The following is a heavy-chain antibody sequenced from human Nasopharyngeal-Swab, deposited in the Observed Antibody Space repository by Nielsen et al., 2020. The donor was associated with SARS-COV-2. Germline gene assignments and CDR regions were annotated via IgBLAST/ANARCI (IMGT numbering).Heavy chain of an antibody. CDR2: ISWNSGSI. V-gene: IGHV3-9*01. J-gene: IGHJ4*02. CDR3: AKGSTVTTPPAFDC. CDR1: GFTFSSYS. D-gene: IGHD4-17*01. Sequence: GGSLRLSCAASGFTFSSYSMHWVRQAPGKGLEWVSGISWNSGSIGYADSVKGRFTISRDNAKNSLYLQMNSLRAEDTALYYCAKGSTVTTPPAFDCWGQGTLVTVSS.